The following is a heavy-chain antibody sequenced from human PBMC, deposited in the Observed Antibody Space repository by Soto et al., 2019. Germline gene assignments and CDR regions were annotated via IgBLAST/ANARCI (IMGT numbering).Heavy chain of an antibody. V-gene: IGHV4-4*02. D-gene: IGHD3-10*01. CDR3: AREPRLLIWFGELHD. J-gene: IGHJ4*02. Sequence: PSETLSLTCAVSSGSIDNVYWWSWVRQSPGKGLEWIGETSHDGVTNYNPSLEGRVTISIDKSKNQFSLKLSSVTAADTAVYYCAREPRLLIWFGELHDWGRGTLVTVSS. CDR2: TSHDGVT. CDR1: SGSIDNVYW.